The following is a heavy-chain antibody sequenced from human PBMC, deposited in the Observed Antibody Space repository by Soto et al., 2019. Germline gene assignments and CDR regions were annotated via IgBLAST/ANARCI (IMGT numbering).Heavy chain of an antibody. CDR2: IIPIFGTA. CDR1: GGTFSSYA. Sequence: QVQLVQSGAEVKKPGSSVKVSCKASGGTFSSYAISWVRQAPGQGLEWMGGIIPIFGTANYAQKFQGRVTSTADESTSTAYMERSSLRSEDTAVYYCARHVPAAGYYYGMGVWGQGTTVTVSS. D-gene: IGHD2-2*01. J-gene: IGHJ6*02. V-gene: IGHV1-69*12. CDR3: ARHVPAAGYYYGMGV.